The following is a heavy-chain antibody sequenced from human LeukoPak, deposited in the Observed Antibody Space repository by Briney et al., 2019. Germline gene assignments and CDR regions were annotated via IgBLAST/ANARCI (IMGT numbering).Heavy chain of an antibody. D-gene: IGHD3-3*01. J-gene: IGHJ4*02. CDR1: GFTFDDYA. CDR2: ISWNSGSI. V-gene: IGHV3-9*01. CDR3: ARVRPLDFWSGYRELYFDY. Sequence: PGGSLRLSCAASGFTFDDYAMHWVRQAPGKGLEWVSGISWNSGSIGYADSVKGRFTISRDNAKNTLYLQMNSLRAEDTAVYYCARVRPLDFWSGYRELYFDYWGQGTLVTVSS.